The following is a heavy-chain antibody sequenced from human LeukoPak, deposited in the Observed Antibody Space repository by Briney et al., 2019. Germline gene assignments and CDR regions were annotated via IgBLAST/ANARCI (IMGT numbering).Heavy chain of an antibody. V-gene: IGHV3-21*01. Sequence: GGSLRLACAASGFTFSSYSMNWVRQAPGKGLEWVSSISSSSSYIYYADSVKGRFTISRDNAKNSMYLQMNSLRAEDTAVYYCARVESGSEDFDYWGQGTLVTVSS. CDR1: GFTFSSYS. CDR2: ISSSSSYI. J-gene: IGHJ4*02. CDR3: ARVESGSEDFDY. D-gene: IGHD2/OR15-2a*01.